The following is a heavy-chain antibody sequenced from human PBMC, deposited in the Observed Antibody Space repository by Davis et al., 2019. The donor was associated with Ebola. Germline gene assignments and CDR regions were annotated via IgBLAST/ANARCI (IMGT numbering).Heavy chain of an antibody. CDR3: ARQGPSSSWYISPFDY. V-gene: IGHV5-51*01. D-gene: IGHD6-13*01. Sequence: GESLKISCKGSGYSFTSYWIGWVRQMPGKGLEWMGIIYPGDSDTRYSPSFQGQVTISADKSISTAYLQWSSLKASDTAMYYCARQGPSSSWYISPFDYWGQGTLVTVSS. CDR1: GYSFTSYW. CDR2: IYPGDSDT. J-gene: IGHJ4*02.